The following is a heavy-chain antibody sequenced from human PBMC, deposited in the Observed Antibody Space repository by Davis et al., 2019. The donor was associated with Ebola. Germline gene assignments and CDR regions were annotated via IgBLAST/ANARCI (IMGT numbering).Heavy chain of an antibody. CDR3: VRGAGWLLDY. V-gene: IGHV3-23*01. CDR2: ISDSGGDT. D-gene: IGHD5-12*01. Sequence: PGGSLRLSCAASGFTFSNYAMSWVRQAPGKGLEWVSAISDSGGDTFYADSVKGRFTISRDNAKNSLFLQMNGLTVDDTAVYYCVRGAGWLLDYWGQGTLVTVSS. CDR1: GFTFSNYA. J-gene: IGHJ4*02.